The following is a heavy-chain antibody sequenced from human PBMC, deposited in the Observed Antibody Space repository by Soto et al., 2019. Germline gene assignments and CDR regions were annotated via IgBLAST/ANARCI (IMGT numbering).Heavy chain of an antibody. J-gene: IGHJ6*02. CDR1: GGTFSTYA. CDR3: ARERYQVISDGMDV. V-gene: IGHV1-69*13. CDR2: IIPIFGAT. Sequence: SVKVSCKASGGTFSTYAISWVRQAPGQGLEWMGGIIPIFGATNYAQKFQGRVTITADVSTSTVYMELSSLRSEDTAVYFCARERYQVISDGMDVWGQGTTVTVSS. D-gene: IGHD2-2*01.